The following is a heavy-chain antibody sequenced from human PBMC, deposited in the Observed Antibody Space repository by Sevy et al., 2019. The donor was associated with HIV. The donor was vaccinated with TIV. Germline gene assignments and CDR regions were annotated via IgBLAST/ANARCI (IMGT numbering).Heavy chain of an antibody. J-gene: IGHJ6*02. CDR1: GFTFSDAW. D-gene: IGHD4-17*01. CDR2: MKSKTEGGTT. V-gene: IGHV3-15*01. CDR3: TTEAIDYAGPDYHYVGMDV. Sequence: GGSLRLSCAASGFTFSDAWMSWVRQGPGKGLEWVGRMKSKTEGGTTDYAAPVKGKFTISREDSKNTLYLQMNSLKTEDTAVYYCTTEAIDYAGPDYHYVGMDVWGQWTTVTVSS.